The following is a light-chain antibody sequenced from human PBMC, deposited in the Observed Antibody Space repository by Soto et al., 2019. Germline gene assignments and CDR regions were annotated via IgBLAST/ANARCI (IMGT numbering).Light chain of an antibody. CDR1: QSISSY. V-gene: IGKV1-39*01. J-gene: IGKJ2*01. Sequence: DIQMTQSPSSLSASVGDRVTITCRASQSISSYLNWYQQKPGKAPKLLIYAASSLQSGVPSRFSGSGSGTDFTLTISSLQPEDFATYYCQQSYCTLYPFGQGTKLEIK. CDR3: QQSYCTLYP. CDR2: AAS.